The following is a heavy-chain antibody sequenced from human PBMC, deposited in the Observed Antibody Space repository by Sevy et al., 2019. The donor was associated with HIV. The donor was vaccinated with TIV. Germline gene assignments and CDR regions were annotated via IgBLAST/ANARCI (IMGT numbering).Heavy chain of an antibody. CDR1: GGSISGHY. CDR2: MYDSGSS. V-gene: IGHV4-59*11. J-gene: IGHJ4*02. Sequence: SETLSLTCTVSGGSISGHYWGSIRQSPGKRLEWIAYMYDSGSSNYNTSLRSRVTISVDTSKNQISLRLSSVTAADTAVYYCARGGALTYYDTSGFQNYFDSWGPGNLVTVSS. D-gene: IGHD3-22*01. CDR3: ARGGALTYYDTSGFQNYFDS.